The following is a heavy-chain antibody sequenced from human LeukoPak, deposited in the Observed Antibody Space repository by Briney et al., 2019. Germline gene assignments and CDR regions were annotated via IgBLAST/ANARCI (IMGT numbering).Heavy chain of an antibody. CDR2: ISYGGST. Sequence: SETLSLTCTVSGGSISPYYWSWLRQPPGKGLEWIGYISYGGSTKNNPSLKSRVTISVDTSKNQFSLKLTSVTAADTAVYYCAKEGAESFPDAFDIWGQGTMITVSS. D-gene: IGHD3-10*01. J-gene: IGHJ3*02. CDR3: AKEGAESFPDAFDI. CDR1: GGSISPYY. V-gene: IGHV4-59*01.